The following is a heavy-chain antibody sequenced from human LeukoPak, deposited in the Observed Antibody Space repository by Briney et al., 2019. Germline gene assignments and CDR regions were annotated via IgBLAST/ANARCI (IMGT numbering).Heavy chain of an antibody. CDR2: INPNSGGT. V-gene: IGHV1-2*06. Sequence: GASVKVSCKASGYTFTSYGISWVRQAPGQGLEWMGRINPNSGGTNYAQKFQGRVTMTRDTSISTAYMELSRLRSDDTAVYYCARGPFTGHFDYWGQGTLVTVSS. J-gene: IGHJ4*02. D-gene: IGHD1-14*01. CDR3: ARGPFTGHFDY. CDR1: GYTFTSYG.